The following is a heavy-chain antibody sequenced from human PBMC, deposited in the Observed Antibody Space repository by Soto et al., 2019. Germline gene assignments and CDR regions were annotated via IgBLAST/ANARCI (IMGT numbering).Heavy chain of an antibody. V-gene: IGHV4-34*01. CDR2: INHSGST. CDR1: GGSFSGYY. CDR3: ARGWDANS. D-gene: IGHD1-1*01. Sequence: PSETLSLTCAVYGGSFSGYYWTWIRQPPGKGLEWIGEINHSGSTNYNPSLKSRVTISADTSKNQLSLKLSSVTAADTAVYYCARGWDANSWGQGALVTVS. J-gene: IGHJ4*02.